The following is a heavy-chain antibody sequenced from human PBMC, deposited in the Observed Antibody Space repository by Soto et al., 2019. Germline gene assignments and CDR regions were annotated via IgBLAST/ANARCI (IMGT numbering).Heavy chain of an antibody. Sequence: EVQLVESGGGLVQPGGSLKLSCAASGFSLSYYWMSWVRQAPGKGLEWVANIKEDGSEKYYVDSVKGRFTISRDNAKNSVYLQMNSLRVEDTDVYYCARDCSGGDCYYWGQGTLVTVSS. V-gene: IGHV3-7*01. CDR2: IKEDGSEK. CDR1: GFSLSYYW. D-gene: IGHD2-21*02. CDR3: ARDCSGGDCYY. J-gene: IGHJ4*02.